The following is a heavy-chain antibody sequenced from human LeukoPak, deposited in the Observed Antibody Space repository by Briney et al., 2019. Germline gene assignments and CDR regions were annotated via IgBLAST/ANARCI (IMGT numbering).Heavy chain of an antibody. CDR2: INPNSGGT. D-gene: IGHD3-9*01. J-gene: IGHJ4*02. CDR3: ARAGRLRYFDWPIRNY. V-gene: IGHV1-2*02. CDR1: GYTFTGYY. Sequence: ASVKVSCKASGYTFTGYYMHWVRQAPGQGLEWMGWINPNSGGTNYAQKFQGRVTMTRDTSISTAYMELSRLRSDDTAVYHCARAGRLRYFDWPIRNYWGQGTLVTVSS.